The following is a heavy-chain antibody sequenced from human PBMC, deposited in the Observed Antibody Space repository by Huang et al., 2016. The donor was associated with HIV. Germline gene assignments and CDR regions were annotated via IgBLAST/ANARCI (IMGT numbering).Heavy chain of an antibody. CDR3: ARGRDVRSGFYFGDFDY. J-gene: IGHJ4*02. CDR2: VSYTASNK. D-gene: IGHD3-22*01. V-gene: IGHV3-30-3*01. Sequence: HWLRQAPGKGLEWVTLVSYTASNKYYADSVKGRFSISRDNSKNTMYLHMNSLRPEDTAVYYCARGRDVRSGFYFGDFDYWGQGTLVTVSS.